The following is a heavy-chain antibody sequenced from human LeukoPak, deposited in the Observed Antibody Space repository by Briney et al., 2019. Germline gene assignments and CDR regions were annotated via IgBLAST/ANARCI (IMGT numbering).Heavy chain of an antibody. D-gene: IGHD5-12*01. J-gene: IGHJ4*02. CDR1: GGSISSGGYC. CDR2: IYHSGST. CDR3: ARVCCGYSGLDY. V-gene: IGHV4-30-2*01. Sequence: SETLSLTCTVSGGSISSGGYCWSWIRQPPGKGLEWIGYIYHSGSTYYNPSLKSRVTISVDRSKNQFSLKLSSVTAADTAVYYCARVCCGYSGLDYWGQGTLVTVSS.